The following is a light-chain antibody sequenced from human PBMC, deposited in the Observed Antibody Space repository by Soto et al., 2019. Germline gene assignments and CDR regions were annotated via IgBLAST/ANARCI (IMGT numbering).Light chain of an antibody. J-gene: IGLJ2*01. Sequence: CGGNNIGSKSVHWYQQKPGQAPVLVVYDDSDRPSGIPERFSGSNSGNTATLTISRVEAGDEADYYCQVWDSSSDHPVVFGGGTKLTVL. CDR2: DDS. CDR1: NIGSKS. V-gene: IGLV3-21*02. CDR3: QVWDSSSDHPVV.